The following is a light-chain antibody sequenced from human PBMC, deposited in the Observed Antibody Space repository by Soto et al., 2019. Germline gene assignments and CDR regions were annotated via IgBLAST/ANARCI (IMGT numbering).Light chain of an antibody. CDR2: AAV. V-gene: IGKV1-12*01. J-gene: IGKJ5*01. Sequence: EMQMTQAPGSVCASVGDRVAMPCRGSEDINSRLAWYQQKQGNDPKVLSYAAVNLQSGGPSMFSCYGSWPDFTLSISILQPEDFATYYSQQADSFPITYRQWTPLEI. CDR3: QQADSFPIT. CDR1: EDINSR.